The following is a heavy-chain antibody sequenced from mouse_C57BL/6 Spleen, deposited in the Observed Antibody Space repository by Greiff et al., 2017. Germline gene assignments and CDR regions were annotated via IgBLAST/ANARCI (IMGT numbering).Heavy chain of an antibody. CDR3: ARGGVYGSPYYYAMDY. J-gene: IGHJ4*01. V-gene: IGHV5-16*01. D-gene: IGHD1-1*01. CDR2: INYDGSST. Sequence: DVKLVESEGGLVQPGSSMKLSCTASGFTFSDYYMAWVRQVPEKGLEWVANINYDGSSTYYLDSLKSRFIISRDNAKNILYLQMSSLKSEDTATYYCARGGVYGSPYYYAMDYWGQGTSVTVSS. CDR1: GFTFSDYY.